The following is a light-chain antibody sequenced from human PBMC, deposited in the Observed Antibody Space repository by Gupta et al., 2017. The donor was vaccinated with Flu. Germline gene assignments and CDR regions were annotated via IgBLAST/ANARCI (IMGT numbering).Light chain of an antibody. CDR1: SSDVGGYNY. V-gene: IGLV2-14*01. CDR3: SSYTSSSTWFV. J-gene: IGLJ1*01. Sequence: QSALTQPASVSGSPGQSITISCTGTSSDVGGYNYVSWYQQHPGKAPKLMSYEVSNRPSGVSNRFSGSKSGNTASLTISGLQAEDEADYYCSSYTSSSTWFVFGTGTKVTVL. CDR2: EVS.